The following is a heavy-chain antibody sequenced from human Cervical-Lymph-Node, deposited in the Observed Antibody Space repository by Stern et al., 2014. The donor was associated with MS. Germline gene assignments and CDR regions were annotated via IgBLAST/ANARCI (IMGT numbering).Heavy chain of an antibody. Sequence: EVQLVQSGGGLVQPGRSLRLSCAASGFTFDAYVMHWVRQAPGKGLEWVSAISWNSGSIGYADSVKGRFTISRDNAKNSLYLQMNSLRAEDTALYYCAKGAAAGPFDYWGQGTLVTVSS. J-gene: IGHJ4*02. CDR3: AKGAAAGPFDY. D-gene: IGHD6-13*01. CDR2: ISWNSGSI. V-gene: IGHV3-9*01. CDR1: GFTFDAYV.